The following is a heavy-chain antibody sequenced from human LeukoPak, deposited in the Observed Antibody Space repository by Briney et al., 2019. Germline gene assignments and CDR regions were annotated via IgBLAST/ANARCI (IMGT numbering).Heavy chain of an antibody. CDR2: IYPGDSDT. CDR1: GYSFTSYW. J-gene: IGHJ3*02. CDR3: ARRSDYGDLHNAFDI. D-gene: IGHD4-17*01. V-gene: IGHV5-51*01. Sequence: GESLKISCKGSGYSFTSYWIGWVRQMPGKGLEWMGIIYPGDSDTRYSPSFQGQVTISADKSISTAYLQWSGLKASDTAMYYCARRSDYGDLHNAFDIWGQGTMVTVSS.